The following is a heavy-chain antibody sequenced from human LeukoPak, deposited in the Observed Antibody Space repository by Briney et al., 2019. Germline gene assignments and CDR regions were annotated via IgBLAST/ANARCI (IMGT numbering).Heavy chain of an antibody. V-gene: IGHV4-59*01. J-gene: IGHJ4*02. CDR3: AREVVAAAGTVDY. CDR2: IYYSGST. CDR1: GGSFSGYY. D-gene: IGHD6-13*01. Sequence: SETLSLTCAVYGGSFSGYYWSWIRQPPGEGLEWIGYIYYSGSTNYNPSLKSRVTISVDTSKNQFSLKLSSVTAADTAVYYCAREVVAAAGTVDYWGQGALVIVSS.